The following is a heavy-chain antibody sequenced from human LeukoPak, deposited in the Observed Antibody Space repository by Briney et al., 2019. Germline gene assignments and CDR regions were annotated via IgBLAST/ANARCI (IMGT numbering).Heavy chain of an antibody. CDR3: ARHGTISSESYFDY. CDR2: IHNSGRT. V-gene: IGHV4-59*08. Sequence: KPSETLSLTCSVSGGSVSSYYWSWIRQSPGKGLEWIGYIHNSGRTNYNPSLKSRVTGFVDTSKNQVSQRLSSVTAADTAVYYCARHGTISSESYFDYWGQGALVTVSS. CDR1: GGSVSSYY. J-gene: IGHJ4*02. D-gene: IGHD1-14*01.